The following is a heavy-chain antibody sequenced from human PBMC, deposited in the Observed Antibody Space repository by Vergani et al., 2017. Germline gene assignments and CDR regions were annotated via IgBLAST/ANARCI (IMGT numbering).Heavy chain of an antibody. CDR1: GGTFSSYA. D-gene: IGHD2-15*01. CDR3: AGVPPGYCSGGSCYSDYYYGMDV. V-gene: IGHV1-69*01. CDR2: IIPIFGTA. Sequence: QVQLVQSGAEVKKPGSSVKVSCKASGGTFSSYAISWVRQAPGQGLEWMGGIIPIFGTANYAQKFQGRVTITADESTSTAYMELSSLRSEDTAVYYCAGVPPGYCSGGSCYSDYYYGMDVWGQGTTVTVSS. J-gene: IGHJ6*02.